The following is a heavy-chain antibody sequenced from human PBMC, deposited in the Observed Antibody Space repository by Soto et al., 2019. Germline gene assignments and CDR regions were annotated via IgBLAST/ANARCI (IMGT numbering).Heavy chain of an antibody. CDR1: GGSISSGDYY. J-gene: IGHJ5*02. Sequence: NPSETLFLTCTVSGGSISSGDYYWSWIRQPPGKGLEWIGYIYYSGSTYYNPSLKSRVTISVDTSKNQFSLKLSSGTAADTAVYYCARTRKALYHSSSSVWFDPWGQGTLVTVSS. CDR2: IYYSGST. D-gene: IGHD6-6*01. V-gene: IGHV4-30-4*01. CDR3: ARTRKALYHSSSSVWFDP.